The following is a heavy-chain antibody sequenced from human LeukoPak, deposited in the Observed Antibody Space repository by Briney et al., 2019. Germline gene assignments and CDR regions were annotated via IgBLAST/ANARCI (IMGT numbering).Heavy chain of an antibody. Sequence: GGSLRLSCAASGFTFSSFAMTWVRQAPGKGPEWVSGFDGNGPNTYYADSVKGRWTISRDNSRNTLYLEMNSLRPEDTAIYYCAKPRTTGLGWAQFDYWGQGSLVTVSS. CDR1: GFTFSSFA. CDR2: FDGNGPNT. J-gene: IGHJ4*02. D-gene: IGHD2-8*02. V-gene: IGHV3-23*01. CDR3: AKPRTTGLGWAQFDY.